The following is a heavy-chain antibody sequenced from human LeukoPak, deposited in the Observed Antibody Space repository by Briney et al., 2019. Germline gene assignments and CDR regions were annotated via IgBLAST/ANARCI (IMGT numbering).Heavy chain of an antibody. Sequence: GGSLRLSCAASGFTFSSYWMHWVRQAPGKGLVWVSVINTDGSSINYADSVKGRFTISRDNAKNTLYLQMNSLRAEDTAVYYCARRTAAGKYYFDSWGQGTLVTVSS. CDR3: ARRTAAGKYYFDS. J-gene: IGHJ4*02. CDR1: GFTFSSYW. V-gene: IGHV3-74*01. CDR2: INTDGSSI. D-gene: IGHD6-13*01.